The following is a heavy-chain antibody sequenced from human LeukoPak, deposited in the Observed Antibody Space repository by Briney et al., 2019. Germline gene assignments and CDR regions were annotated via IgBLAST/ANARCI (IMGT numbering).Heavy chain of an antibody. Sequence: PGGSLRLSCAASGFTFSSYSMNWVRQAPGKGLEWVSSISSSSYIYYVDSVKGRFTISRDNAKNSLYLQMNSLRAEDTAVYYCARDPRKSVLGWSRIRQGAAFDIWGQGTMVTVSS. CDR3: ARDPRKSVLGWSRIRQGAAFDI. CDR2: ISSSSYI. CDR1: GFTFSSYS. J-gene: IGHJ3*02. V-gene: IGHV3-21*01. D-gene: IGHD3-3*01.